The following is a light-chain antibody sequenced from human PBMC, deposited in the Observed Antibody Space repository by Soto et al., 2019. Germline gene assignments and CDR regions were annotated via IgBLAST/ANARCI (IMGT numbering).Light chain of an antibody. CDR2: GAF. CDR1: QSVSSN. J-gene: IGKJ2*01. CDR3: QQYNDWPRT. V-gene: IGKV3-15*01. Sequence: EIVMTQSPATLSVSPGERATLSCRASQSVSSNLAWYQQKPGQAPRLLIYGAFTRATDIPARFSGSGSGTEFTLTISSLQSEDFAVYYCQQYNDWPRTFGQGTKLEIK.